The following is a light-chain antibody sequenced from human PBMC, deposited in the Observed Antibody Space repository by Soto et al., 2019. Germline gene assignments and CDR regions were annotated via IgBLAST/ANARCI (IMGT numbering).Light chain of an antibody. J-gene: IGKJ5*01. V-gene: IGKV3-11*01. CDR1: QSVYRS. Sequence: IVLTQSPATLSLSPGERATLSCRASQSVYRSLAWYQHKRGQAPRLLIYDASNRATGVPARFSGSGSGTDFTLTISCREPDDFAVYYCQQRNDWRRGTFGQGTRREIK. CDR2: DAS. CDR3: QQRNDWRRGT.